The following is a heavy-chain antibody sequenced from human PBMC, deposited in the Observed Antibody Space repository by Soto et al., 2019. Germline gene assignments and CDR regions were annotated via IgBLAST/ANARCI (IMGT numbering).Heavy chain of an antibody. Sequence: QLVESGGGLVQPGGSLRLSCEGSGFTTSYYWMRWVSQAPGKGLEWLANIKTDGTETNSVDSVRGRFTISRDNAKKLVFLQINNLRVEDTAVYYCVRDDDEGWYGSGRLVGHDYWGQGPLITVSS. CDR1: GFTTSYYW. CDR3: VRDDDEGWYGSGRLVGHDY. D-gene: IGHD3-10*01. J-gene: IGHJ4*02. CDR2: IKTDGTET. V-gene: IGHV3-7*01.